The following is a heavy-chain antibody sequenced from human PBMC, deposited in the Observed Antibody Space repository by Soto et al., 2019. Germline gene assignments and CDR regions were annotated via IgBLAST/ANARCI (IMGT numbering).Heavy chain of an antibody. CDR2: ISGGGGGT. V-gene: IGHV3-23*01. CDR3: ANRNDYGSGSYFPFDH. D-gene: IGHD3-10*01. J-gene: IGHJ4*02. CDR1: GFTFSSYG. Sequence: GGSLRLSCAASGFTFSSYGMSWVRQAPGKGLEWVSSISGGGGGTYYADSVKGRFTISRDNSKNTLYLQVSSLRAEDTAVYYCANRNDYGSGSYFPFDHWGQGTLVTVSS.